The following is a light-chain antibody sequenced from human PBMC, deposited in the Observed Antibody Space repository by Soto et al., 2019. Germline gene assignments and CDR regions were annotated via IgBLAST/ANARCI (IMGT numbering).Light chain of an antibody. J-gene: IGKJ1*01. CDR1: PSVSST. CDR2: GAS. CDR3: QQYNNWPRT. V-gene: IGKV3-15*01. Sequence: EIVMTQSPATLSVSPGERATLSCRASPSVSSTLAWYQQKPGQAPRLLIYGASTRATGIPARFSGSGSGTEFTLTISSLQSEDFAVYHCQQYNNWPRTFGQGTKVDI.